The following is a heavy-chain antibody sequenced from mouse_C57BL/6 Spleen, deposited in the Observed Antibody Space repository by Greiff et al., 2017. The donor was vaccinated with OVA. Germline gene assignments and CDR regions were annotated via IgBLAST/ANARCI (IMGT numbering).Heavy chain of an antibody. J-gene: IGHJ4*01. CDR1: GFTFSDFY. V-gene: IGHV7-1*01. Sequence: EVQLVESGGGLVQSGRSLRLSCATSGFTFSDFYMEWVRQAPGKGLEWIAASRNKANDYTTEYSASVKGRFIVSRDTSQSILYLQMNALRDEDTAIYYCARDAGGPRDYWGQGTSVTVSS. CDR2: SRNKANDYTT. CDR3: ARDAGGPRDY.